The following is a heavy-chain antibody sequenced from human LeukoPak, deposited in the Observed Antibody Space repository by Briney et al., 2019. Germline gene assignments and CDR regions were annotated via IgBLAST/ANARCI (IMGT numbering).Heavy chain of an antibody. Sequence: GGSLRLSCAASGFTFSSYAMSWVRQAPGKGLEWVSAISGSGGSTYYADSVKGRFTISRDNSKNTLYLQMNSLRAEDTAVYYCAKEGDYGRYSSSWYFDYWGQGTLVTVSS. V-gene: IGHV3-23*01. D-gene: IGHD6-13*01. CDR1: GFTFSSYA. CDR2: ISGSGGST. CDR3: AKEGDYGRYSSSWYFDY. J-gene: IGHJ4*02.